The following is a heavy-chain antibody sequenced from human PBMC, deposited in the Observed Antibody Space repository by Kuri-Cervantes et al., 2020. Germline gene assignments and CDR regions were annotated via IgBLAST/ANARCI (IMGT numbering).Heavy chain of an antibody. CDR2: IYYSGST. J-gene: IGHJ3*02. CDR1: GGSISSSSYY. Sequence: SETLSLTCTVSGGSISSSSYYWDWIRQPPGKGLEWIGSIYYSGSTYYNPSLKSRVTISVDTSKNQFSLKLSSVTAADTAVYYCARDFPPHYSSSVPDAFDIWGQGTMVTVSS. D-gene: IGHD6-6*01. V-gene: IGHV4-39*07. CDR3: ARDFPPHYSSSVPDAFDI.